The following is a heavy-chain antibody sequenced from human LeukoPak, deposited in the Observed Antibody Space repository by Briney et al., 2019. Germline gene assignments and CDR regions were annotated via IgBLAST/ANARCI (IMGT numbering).Heavy chain of an antibody. CDR2: IIPIFGTA. Sequence: SVKVSCKASGGTFSSYAISWVRQAPGQRLEWMGGIIPIFGTANYAQKFQGRVTITTDESSNTAYMELSSLRYEDTAVYYCARGLKWELENWFDPWGQGTLVTVSS. D-gene: IGHD1-26*01. CDR1: GGTFSSYA. J-gene: IGHJ5*02. CDR3: ARGLKWELENWFDP. V-gene: IGHV1-69*05.